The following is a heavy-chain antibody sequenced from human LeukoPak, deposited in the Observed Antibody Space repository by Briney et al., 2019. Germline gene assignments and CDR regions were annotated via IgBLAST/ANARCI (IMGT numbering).Heavy chain of an antibody. J-gene: IGHJ4*02. Sequence: ASVKVSCKASGYTFTSYAMNWVRQAPGQGLEWMGWINTNTRNPTYAQGFTGRFVFSLDTSVSTAYLQISSLKAEDTAVYYCARDNGVYYDSSGYNYFDYWGQGTLVTVSS. CDR3: ARDNGVYYDSSGYNYFDY. V-gene: IGHV7-4-1*02. D-gene: IGHD3-22*01. CDR1: GYTFTSYA. CDR2: INTNTRNP.